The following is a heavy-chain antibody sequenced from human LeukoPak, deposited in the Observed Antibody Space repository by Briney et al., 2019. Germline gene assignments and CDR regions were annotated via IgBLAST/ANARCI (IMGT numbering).Heavy chain of an antibody. CDR2: IYYSGST. CDR1: GGSISSYY. D-gene: IGHD6-6*01. J-gene: IGHJ4*02. CDR3: AGRGRRYYFDY. Sequence: PSETLSLTCTVSGGSISSYYWSWIRQPPGKGLEWIGYIYYSGSTNYNPSPKSRVTISVDTSKNQFSLKLSSVTAADTAVYYCAGRGRRYYFDYWGQGTLVTVSS. V-gene: IGHV4-59*01.